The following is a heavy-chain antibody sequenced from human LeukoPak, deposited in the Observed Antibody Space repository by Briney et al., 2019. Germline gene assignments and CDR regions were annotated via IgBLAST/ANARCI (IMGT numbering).Heavy chain of an antibody. CDR2: ISSSSSYI. D-gene: IGHD3-10*01. J-gene: IGHJ6*02. V-gene: IGHV3-21*01. CDR3: ARAYYYGSGSPSNEGYYYGMDV. CDR1: GFTFSSYS. Sequence: PGGSLRLPCAASGFTFSSYSMNWVRQAPGKGLEWVSSISSSSSYIYYADSVKGRFTISRDNAKNSLYLQMNSLRAEDTAVYYCARAYYYGSGSPSNEGYYYGMDVWGQGTTVTVSS.